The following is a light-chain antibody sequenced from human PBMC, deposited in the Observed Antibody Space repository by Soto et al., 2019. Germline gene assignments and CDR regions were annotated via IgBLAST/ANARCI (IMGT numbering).Light chain of an antibody. CDR2: GAS. J-gene: IGKJ4*01. Sequence: DIQMTQSPSSLSASVGDRVTITCRASQTISTYLNWYQQKGGKAPKLLIHGASSLQSGVPLRFSGSGSGTDFSLTISSLQPEDFATYYCQQSYDTLLSFGGGTKVEIK. CDR3: QQSYDTLLS. V-gene: IGKV1-39*01. CDR1: QTISTY.